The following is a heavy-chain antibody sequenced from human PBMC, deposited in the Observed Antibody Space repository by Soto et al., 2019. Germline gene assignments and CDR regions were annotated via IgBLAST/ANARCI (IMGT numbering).Heavy chain of an antibody. J-gene: IGHJ4*02. V-gene: IGHV4-59*08. CDR3: ARSEWFGESYYFDY. CDR1: GGSISSYY. D-gene: IGHD3-10*01. CDR2: IYYSGST. Sequence: SETPSLTCTVSGGSISSYYWSWIRQPPGKGLEWIGYIYYSGSTNYNPSLKSRVTISVDTSKNQFSLKLSSVTAADTAVYYCARSEWFGESYYFDYWGQGTLVTVSS.